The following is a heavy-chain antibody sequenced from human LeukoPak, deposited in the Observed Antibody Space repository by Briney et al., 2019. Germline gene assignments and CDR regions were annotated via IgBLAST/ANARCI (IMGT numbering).Heavy chain of an antibody. CDR3: ARAYCGGDCYRGDAFDI. J-gene: IGHJ3*02. CDR1: GYSISSGYY. D-gene: IGHD2-21*01. Sequence: KSSETLSLTCAVSGYSISSGYYWGWIRQPPGKGLEWIGSIYHSGSTYYNPSLKSRVTISVDTSKNQFSLKLSSVTAADTAVYYCARAYCGGDCYRGDAFDIWGQGAMVTISS. V-gene: IGHV4-38-2*01. CDR2: IYHSGST.